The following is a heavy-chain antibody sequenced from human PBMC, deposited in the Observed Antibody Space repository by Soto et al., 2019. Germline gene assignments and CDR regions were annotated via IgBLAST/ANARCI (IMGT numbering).Heavy chain of an antibody. CDR1: GFTFSSYG. CDR3: AQTITTIGVSSRGRGALIDN. CDR2: ISYEGKNK. Sequence: QVQLVESGGGVVQPGRSLRLSCAASGFTFSSYGMHWVRQAPGKGLEWVSVISYEGKNKYYADSVKGRFTISRANAENTLSLLMNSLRPEDTAVYYCAQTITTIGVSSRGRGALIDNWGQGTLVSVSA. J-gene: IGHJ4*02. D-gene: IGHD3-3*01. V-gene: IGHV3-30*18.